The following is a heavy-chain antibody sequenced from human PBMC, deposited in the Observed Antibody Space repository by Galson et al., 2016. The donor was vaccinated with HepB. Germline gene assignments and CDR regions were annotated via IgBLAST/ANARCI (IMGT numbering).Heavy chain of an antibody. Sequence: LRLSCAVSGFTVSTYYMSWVRQAPGKGLEWVSVIYTDGETHFADSVKGRFSISRDISRNTLYLQMNSLRVEDTALYYCARYRFFFGSGSYSLRRGYYHGMDVWGQGTTVTVPS. CDR3: ARYRFFFGSGSYSLRRGYYHGMDV. CDR1: GFTVSTYY. CDR2: IYTDGET. D-gene: IGHD3-10*01. J-gene: IGHJ6*02. V-gene: IGHV3-53*05.